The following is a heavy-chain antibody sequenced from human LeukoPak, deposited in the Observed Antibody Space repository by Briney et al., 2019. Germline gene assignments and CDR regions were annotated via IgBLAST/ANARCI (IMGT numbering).Heavy chain of an antibody. V-gene: IGHV3-48*01. CDR3: TRWRGTLQSLDY. CDR1: GLTFSSHG. D-gene: IGHD3-16*01. CDR2: ITTSGAT. J-gene: IGHJ4*02. Sequence: GGSLRLSCAASGLTFSSHGMNWVRQAPGKGLEWISYITTSGATYYADSVKGRFTISRDNAKSSLYLVMNSLGAEDTAVYYCTRWRGTLQSLDYWGKGTLVTVSS.